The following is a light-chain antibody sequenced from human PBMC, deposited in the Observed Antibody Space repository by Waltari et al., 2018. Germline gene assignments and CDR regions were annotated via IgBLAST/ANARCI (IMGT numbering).Light chain of an antibody. CDR3: QQYNTTPLT. CDR1: QSLLFSSNNKNY. Sequence: DIVMTQSPDSLAVSLGDRATIKCKSSQSLLFSSNNKNYLAWYQQKPGQPPKLLIYRASIRESGVPDRFSGSGSGTDFTLTISSLQAEDVAVYYCQQYNTTPLTFGGGTKVEIK. V-gene: IGKV4-1*01. J-gene: IGKJ4*01. CDR2: RAS.